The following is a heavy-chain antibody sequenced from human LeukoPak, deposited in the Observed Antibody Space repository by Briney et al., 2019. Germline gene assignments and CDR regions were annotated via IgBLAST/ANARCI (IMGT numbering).Heavy chain of an antibody. Sequence: GGSLRLSCAASGFTFSIYSTNWVRLTPGKGLEWVSYISNSGGTIYYADSVKGRFSISRDNAKNSVFLIMNSLRAEDTAVYYCTRDGDGNFDYWGQGTLVTVSS. CDR1: GFTFSIYS. CDR3: TRDGDGNFDY. V-gene: IGHV3-48*04. D-gene: IGHD7-27*01. J-gene: IGHJ4*02. CDR2: ISNSGGTI.